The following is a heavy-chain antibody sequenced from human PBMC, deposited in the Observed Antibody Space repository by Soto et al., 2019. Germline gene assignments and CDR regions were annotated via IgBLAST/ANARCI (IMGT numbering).Heavy chain of an antibody. CDR1: GLSLTTSGVG. D-gene: IGHD1-1*01. Sequence: QITLKESGPTLVKSTQTLTLTCTVSGLSLTTSGVGVAWIRQSPGKAVEWLALIYWDDDKRYSPSLKTRLSMTRDTSKNQVVLTMTSMDPMDTATYYCAHAPTSQQQAMNVWGQGTTVTVSS. J-gene: IGHJ6*02. V-gene: IGHV2-5*02. CDR3: AHAPTSQQQAMNV. CDR2: IYWDDDK.